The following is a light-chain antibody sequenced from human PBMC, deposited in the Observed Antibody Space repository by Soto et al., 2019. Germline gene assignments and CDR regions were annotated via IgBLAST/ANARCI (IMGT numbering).Light chain of an antibody. CDR3: SSHASRSTII. Sequence: HSVLTQPASVSGSPGQSTTISCTGTSSDVGAYNHLSWYQQHPGKAPKLMIYDVSNRPSGGSNRFSGFKSGNTASLTISGLQAEDEADYYCSSHASRSTIIFGGGTKLTVL. CDR1: SSDVGAYNH. J-gene: IGLJ2*01. V-gene: IGLV2-14*03. CDR2: DVS.